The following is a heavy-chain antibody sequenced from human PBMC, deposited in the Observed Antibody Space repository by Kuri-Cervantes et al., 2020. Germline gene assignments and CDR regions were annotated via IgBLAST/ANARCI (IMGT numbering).Heavy chain of an antibody. CDR2: INHSGST. V-gene: IGHV4-34*01. CDR1: GFTFSSYW. J-gene: IGHJ4*02. D-gene: IGHD5-12*01. Sequence: GSLRLSCAASGFTFSSYWMNWVRQAPGKGLEWIGEINHSGSTNYNPSLKSRVTISVDTSKNQFSLKLSSVTAADTAVYYCARRGYVFLVFDYWGQGTLVTVSS. CDR3: ARRGYVFLVFDY.